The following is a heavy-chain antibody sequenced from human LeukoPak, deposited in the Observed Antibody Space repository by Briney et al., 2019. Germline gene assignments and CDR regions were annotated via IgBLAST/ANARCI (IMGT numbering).Heavy chain of an antibody. CDR2: IRYDGSNK. J-gene: IGHJ5*02. CDR1: GFTFSSYG. V-gene: IGHV3-30*02. Sequence: GGSLRLSCAASGFTFSSYGMHWVRQAPGKGLEWVAFIRYDGSNKYYADSVRGRFTISRDNSKNTLYLQMNSLRAEDTAVYYCAKAGSGYCSSTSCPPSSTWGRGTLVTVSS. CDR3: AKAGSGYCSSTSCPPSST. D-gene: IGHD2-2*01.